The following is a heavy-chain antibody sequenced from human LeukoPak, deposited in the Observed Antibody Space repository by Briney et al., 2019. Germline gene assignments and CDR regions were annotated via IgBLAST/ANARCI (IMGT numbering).Heavy chain of an antibody. J-gene: IGHJ4*02. D-gene: IGHD3-10*01. CDR1: GYSISSGYY. CDR3: ARDHGYYYGSGSYYPQPFDY. V-gene: IGHV4-38-2*02. Sequence: SETLSLTCAVSGYSISSGYYWGWIRPPPGKGLEWIGSIYHSGSTYYNPSLKSRVTISVGTSKNQFSLKLSSVTAADTAVYYCARDHGYYYGSGSYYPQPFDYWGQGTLVTVSS. CDR2: IYHSGST.